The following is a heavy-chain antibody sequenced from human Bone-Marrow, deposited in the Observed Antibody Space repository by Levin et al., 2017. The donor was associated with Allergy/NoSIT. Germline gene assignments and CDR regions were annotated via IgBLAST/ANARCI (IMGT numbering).Heavy chain of an antibody. CDR1: GFTFSSYA. V-gene: IGHV3-23*01. CDR2: ISGSGGST. D-gene: IGHD1-26*01. J-gene: IGHJ4*02. Sequence: GESLKISCAASGFTFSSYAMSWVRQAPGKGLEWVSAISGSGGSTYYADSVKGRFTISRDNSKNTLYLQMNSLRAEDTAVYYCAKFYLRVGATIDYYFDYWGQGTLVTVSS. CDR3: AKFYLRVGATIDYYFDY.